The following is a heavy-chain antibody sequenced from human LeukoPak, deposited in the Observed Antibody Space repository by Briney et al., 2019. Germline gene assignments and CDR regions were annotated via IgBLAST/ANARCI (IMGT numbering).Heavy chain of an antibody. J-gene: IGHJ3*02. CDR3: ARGPIYGDYADAFDI. CDR2: INHSGST. CDR1: GGSFSGYY. V-gene: IGHV4-34*01. D-gene: IGHD4-17*01. Sequence: SETLSLTCAVYGGSFSGYYWSWIRQPPGKGLEWIGEINHSGSTNYNPSLKSQVTISVDTSKNQFSLKLSSVTAADTAVYYCARGPIYGDYADAFDIWGQGTMVTVSS.